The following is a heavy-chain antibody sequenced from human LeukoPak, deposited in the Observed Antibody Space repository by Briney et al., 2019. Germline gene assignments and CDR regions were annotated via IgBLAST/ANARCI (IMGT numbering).Heavy chain of an antibody. D-gene: IGHD1-1*01. CDR3: ASLYNWNDFDAFDI. V-gene: IGHV1-18*01. CDR1: GYTFTSYG. J-gene: IGHJ3*02. Sequence: ASVKVSCKASGYTFTSYGISWVRQAPGQGLEWMGWISAYNGNTNYAQKLQGRVTMTTDTSTSTAYMELRSLRSEDTAMYYCASLYNWNDFDAFDIWGQGTMVTVSS. CDR2: ISAYNGNT.